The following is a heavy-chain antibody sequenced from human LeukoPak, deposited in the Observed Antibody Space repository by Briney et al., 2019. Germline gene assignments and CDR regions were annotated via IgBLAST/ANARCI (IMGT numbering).Heavy chain of an antibody. J-gene: IGHJ4*02. Sequence: PSETLSLTCTVSGGSISSYYWSWIRQPPGKGLEWVSVIYSGGSTYYADSVKGRFTISRDNSKNTLYLQMNSLRAEDTAVYYCASLYCSGGSCYLDYWGQGTLVTVSS. CDR2: IYSGGST. D-gene: IGHD2-15*01. CDR1: GGSISSYY. V-gene: IGHV3-53*01. CDR3: ASLYCSGGSCYLDY.